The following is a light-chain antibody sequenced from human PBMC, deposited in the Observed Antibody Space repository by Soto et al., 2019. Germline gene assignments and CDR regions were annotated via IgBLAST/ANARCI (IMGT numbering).Light chain of an antibody. CDR2: GAS. J-gene: IGKJ5*01. V-gene: IGKV3D-20*02. CDR3: QQRSNWIT. Sequence: EIVLTQSPGTLSLSPCERATLSCRASQSVSSSYLAWYQQKPGQAPRLLIYGASNRATGIPARFSGSGSGTDFTLTISSLEPEDFAVYYCQQRSNWITFGQGTRLEIK. CDR1: QSVSSSY.